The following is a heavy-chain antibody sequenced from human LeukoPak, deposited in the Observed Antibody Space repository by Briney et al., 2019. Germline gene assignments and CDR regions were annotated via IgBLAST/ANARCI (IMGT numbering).Heavy chain of an antibody. CDR3: ARVTYCSSTSCYRDAFDI. CDR2: TYYRSKWYN. J-gene: IGHJ3*02. CDR1: GYSVSINSAA. D-gene: IGHD2-2*02. V-gene: IGHV6-1*01. Sequence: SQTLSLTCAISGYSVSINSAAWNWIRQSPSRGLEWLGRTYYRSKWYNDYAVSVKSRITINPDTSKNQFSLQLNSVTHEDTAVYYCARVTYCSSTSCYRDAFDIWGQGTMVTVSS.